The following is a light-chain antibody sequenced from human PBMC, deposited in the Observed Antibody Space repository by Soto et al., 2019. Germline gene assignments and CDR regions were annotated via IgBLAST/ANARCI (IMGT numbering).Light chain of an antibody. CDR3: QQSYRTPLT. J-gene: IGKJ4*01. Sequence: DIQMTQSPSLLSASVGDRVTITCRASETISHFLNWYQQKPGKAPKLLIYDASSLQSGVPSRFSGSGSGADFTLTISSLQPEDFAIYYCQQSYRTPLTCGGGTEVDVK. CDR2: DAS. V-gene: IGKV1-39*01. CDR1: ETISHF.